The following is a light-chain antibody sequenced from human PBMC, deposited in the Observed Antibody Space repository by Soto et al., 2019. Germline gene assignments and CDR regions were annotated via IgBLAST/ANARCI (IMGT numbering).Light chain of an antibody. CDR2: EVS. Sequence: QSALTQPPSASGSPGQSVTISCTGTSSDVGAYKYVSWYQQYPGKAPKLMIYEVSNRPSGVPDRFSGCKSGNTASLTVSGLQGEGEVDNSFTSQARRHLWVLGGGPKLPFL. J-gene: IGLJ3*02. CDR1: SSDVGAYKY. CDR3: TSQARRHLWV. V-gene: IGLV2-8*01.